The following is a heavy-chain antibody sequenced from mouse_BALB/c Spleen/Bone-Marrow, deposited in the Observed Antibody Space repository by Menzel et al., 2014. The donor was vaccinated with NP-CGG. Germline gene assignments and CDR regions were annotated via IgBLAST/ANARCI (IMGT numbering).Heavy chain of an antibody. CDR3: ARWEYYAMDY. D-gene: IGHD4-1*01. V-gene: IGHV14-3*02. CDR2: IDPANGNT. J-gene: IGHJ4*01. Sequence: EVQLVESGAELVKPGASVKLSCTAPGFNIKDTYMHWVKQRPEQGLEWIGRIDPANGNTKYDPKFQGKATITADTSSNTAYLQLSSLTSEDTAVYYCARWEYYAMDYWGQGTSVTVSS. CDR1: GFNIKDTY.